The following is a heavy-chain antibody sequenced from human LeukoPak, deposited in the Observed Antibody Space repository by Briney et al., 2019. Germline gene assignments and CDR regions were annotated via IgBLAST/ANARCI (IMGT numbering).Heavy chain of an antibody. Sequence: SETLSLTCTVSGGSISSYYWSWIRQPAGKGLEWIGRIYTSGSTNHNPSLKSRVTMSVGTSKNQFSLKLSSVTAADTAVYYCARDTYYYDSSGYYTFMNWFDPWGQGTLVTVSS. CDR3: ARDTYYYDSSGYYTFMNWFDP. D-gene: IGHD3-22*01. J-gene: IGHJ5*02. CDR1: GGSISSYY. V-gene: IGHV4-4*07. CDR2: IYTSGST.